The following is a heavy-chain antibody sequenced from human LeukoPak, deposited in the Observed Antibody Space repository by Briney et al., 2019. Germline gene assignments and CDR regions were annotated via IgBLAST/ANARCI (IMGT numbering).Heavy chain of an antibody. D-gene: IGHD2-21*02. CDR1: GFTFSSYG. J-gene: IGHJ3*02. CDR2: VRYDGSNK. CDR3: ARDSTPYCGGDCYSDAFDI. V-gene: IGHV3-30*02. Sequence: GGSLRLSCAASGFTFSSYGMHWVRQAPGKGLEWVAFVRYDGSNKYYADSVKGRFTISRDNSKNTLYLQMNSLRAEDTAVYYCARDSTPYCGGDCYSDAFDIWGQGTMVTVSS.